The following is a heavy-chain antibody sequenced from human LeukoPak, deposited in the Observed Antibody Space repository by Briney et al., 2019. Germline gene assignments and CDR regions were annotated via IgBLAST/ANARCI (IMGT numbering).Heavy chain of an antibody. Sequence: PAETLSLTCTVSDGSISKSGYYWAWIRQPPGKGLEWIAHIFYSGTSYYSPSLKSRVTISLDTSKNQFSLKLSSVTAADTAVYYCARTAANGPIDYWGQGTLVTVSS. D-gene: IGHD2-8*01. J-gene: IGHJ4*02. CDR2: IFYSGTS. V-gene: IGHV4-39*01. CDR1: DGSISKSGYY. CDR3: ARTAANGPIDY.